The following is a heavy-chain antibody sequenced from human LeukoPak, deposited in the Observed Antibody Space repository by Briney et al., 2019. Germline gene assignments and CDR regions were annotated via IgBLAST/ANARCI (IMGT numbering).Heavy chain of an antibody. CDR1: GGTFSIYA. J-gene: IGHJ4*02. CDR3: ARVDTAMVIDY. D-gene: IGHD5-18*01. Sequence: SVKVSCKASGGTFSIYAISWVRQAPGQGLEWMGRIIPILGIANYAQKFQGRVTITADKSTSTAYMELSSLRSEDTAVYYCARVDTAMVIDYWGQGTLVTVSS. CDR2: IIPILGIA. V-gene: IGHV1-69*04.